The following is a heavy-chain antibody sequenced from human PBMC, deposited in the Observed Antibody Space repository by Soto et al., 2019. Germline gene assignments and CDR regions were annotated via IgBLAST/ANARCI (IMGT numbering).Heavy chain of an antibody. V-gene: IGHV3-66*01. J-gene: IGHJ5*02. CDR2: IYSGGST. CDR3: ARASNQNNWFDP. CDR1: GFTVSSNY. Sequence: EVQLVESGGGLVQPGGSLRLSCAASGFTVSSNYMSWVRQAPGKGLEWVSVIYSGGSTYYADSVKGRFTISRDNSKNTRYLKMNGLRAEDTAVYYCARASNQNNWFDPWGQGTLVTVSS. D-gene: IGHD2-2*01.